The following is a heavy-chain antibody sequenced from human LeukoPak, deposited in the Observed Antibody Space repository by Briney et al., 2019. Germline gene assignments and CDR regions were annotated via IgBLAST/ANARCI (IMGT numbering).Heavy chain of an antibody. CDR3: ARDFPYYYDSSGYPY. CDR2: INPNSGGT. V-gene: IGHV1-2*02. CDR1: GYTFTGYY. J-gene: IGHJ4*02. D-gene: IGHD3-22*01. Sequence: ASVKVSCKASGYTFTGYYMHWVRQAPGQGLEWMGGINPNSGGTNFAPKFQGRVTMTRDTSISTAYMELSRLRSDDTAVYYCARDFPYYYDSSGYPYWGQGTLVTVSS.